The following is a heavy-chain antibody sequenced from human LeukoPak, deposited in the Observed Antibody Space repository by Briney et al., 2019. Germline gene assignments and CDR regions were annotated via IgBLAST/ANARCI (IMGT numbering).Heavy chain of an antibody. CDR1: GDFISRYY. CDR2: IYYSGST. CDR3: ARGHIVGVTSQIDY. Sequence: SETLSLTCTVSGDFISRYYWSWIRQPPGKGLEWIGYIYYSGSTNYNPSLKSRVTISVDTSKNQFSLKLSSVTAADTAVYYCARGHIVGVTSQIDYWGQGTLVTVSS. V-gene: IGHV4-59*01. J-gene: IGHJ4*02. D-gene: IGHD1-26*01.